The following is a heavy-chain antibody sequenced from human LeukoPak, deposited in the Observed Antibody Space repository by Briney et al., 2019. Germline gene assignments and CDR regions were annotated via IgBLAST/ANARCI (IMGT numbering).Heavy chain of an antibody. Sequence: SETLSLTCAVYGGSFSGYYWSWIRQPPGKGLEWIGEINHSGSTNYNPSLKSRVTISVDTSKNQFSLKLSSVTAADTAVYYCARDLYDSSGYCLVDWGQGTLVTVSS. J-gene: IGHJ4*02. CDR1: GGSFSGYY. CDR2: INHSGST. D-gene: IGHD3-22*01. V-gene: IGHV4-34*01. CDR3: ARDLYDSSGYCLVD.